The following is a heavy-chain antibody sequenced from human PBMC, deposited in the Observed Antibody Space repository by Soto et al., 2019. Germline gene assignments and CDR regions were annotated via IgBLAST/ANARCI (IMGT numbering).Heavy chain of an antibody. Sequence: GGSLRLSCTASGFTFSSYAMHWVRQAPGRGLEWVAVVSYDGSIENYVDSVRGRFTISRDNSKNTVFLQMNSLRVEDTAVYYCAKDLYYYDFSIDDSWGQGTLVTVSS. CDR1: GFTFSSYA. CDR3: AKDLYYYDFSIDDS. D-gene: IGHD3-16*01. J-gene: IGHJ5*02. V-gene: IGHV3-30*18. CDR2: VSYDGSIE.